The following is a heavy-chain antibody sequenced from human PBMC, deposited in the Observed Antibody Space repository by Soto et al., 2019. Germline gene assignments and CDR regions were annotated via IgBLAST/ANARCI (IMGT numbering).Heavy chain of an antibody. CDR3: ARDRLEITGTDGAWFGP. Sequence: RLSCAASGFTFSSYGMHWVRQAPGKGLEWVAVIWYDGSNKYYADSVKGRFTISRDNSKNTLYLQMNSLRAEDTAAYYCARDRLEITGTDGAWFGPWGQGTLVTVSS. CDR1: GFTFSSYG. J-gene: IGHJ5*02. V-gene: IGHV3-33*01. D-gene: IGHD1-20*01. CDR2: IWYDGSNK.